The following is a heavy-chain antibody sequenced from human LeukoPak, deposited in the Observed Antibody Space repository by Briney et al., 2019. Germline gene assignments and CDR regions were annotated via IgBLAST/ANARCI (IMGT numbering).Heavy chain of an antibody. J-gene: IGHJ3*02. CDR2: IKQDGSEK. CDR1: GFTFSSYW. V-gene: IGHV3-7*01. CDR3: ARDACSSTSCYSFGDAFDI. D-gene: IGHD2-2*02. Sequence: GGSLRLSCAASGFTFSSYWMSWVRQAPGKGLEWVANIKQDGSEKYYVDSVKGRFTISRDNAKNSLYLQMNSLRAEDTAVYYCARDACSSTSCYSFGDAFDIWGQGTMVTVSS.